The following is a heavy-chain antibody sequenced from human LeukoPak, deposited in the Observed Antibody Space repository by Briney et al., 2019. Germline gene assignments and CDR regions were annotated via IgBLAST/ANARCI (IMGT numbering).Heavy chain of an antibody. CDR3: AKVRAIVVVVANDAFDI. CDR2: ISGSGGST. Sequence: GGSLRLSCAASGFTFSSYAMSWVRQAPGKGLEWVSAISGSGGSTYYADSVKGRFTISRDNSKNTLYLQMNSLRAEDTAVYYCAKVRAIVVVVANDAFDIWGQGTMVTASS. V-gene: IGHV3-23*01. CDR1: GFTFSSYA. J-gene: IGHJ3*02. D-gene: IGHD2-15*01.